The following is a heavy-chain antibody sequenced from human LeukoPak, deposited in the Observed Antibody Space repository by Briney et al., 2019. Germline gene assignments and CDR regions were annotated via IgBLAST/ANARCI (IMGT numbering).Heavy chain of an antibody. CDR3: ARDQSSSWTRAFDI. D-gene: IGHD6-13*01. Sequence: SETLSLTCTVSGGSISSYYWSWIRQPAGKGLEWIGRIYTSGSTNYNPSLKSRVTMSVDTSKNQFSLKLSSVTAADTAVYYCARDQSSSWTRAFDIWGQGTMVTVSS. CDR2: IYTSGST. J-gene: IGHJ3*02. V-gene: IGHV4-4*07. CDR1: GGSISSYY.